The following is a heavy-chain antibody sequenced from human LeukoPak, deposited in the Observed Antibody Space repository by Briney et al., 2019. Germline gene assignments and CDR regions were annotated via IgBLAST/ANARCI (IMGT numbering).Heavy chain of an antibody. CDR3: ASTAAPTGAFDI. V-gene: IGHV1-18*01. Sequence: ASVKVSCKASGYTFTSYGISWVRQAPGQGLEWMGWISAYNGNTNYAQKLQGRVTMTTDTSTSTAYMELRSLRSDDTAVYYCASTAAPTGAFDILGQGTMVTVSS. CDR1: GYTFTSYG. CDR2: ISAYNGNT. J-gene: IGHJ3*02. D-gene: IGHD2-2*01.